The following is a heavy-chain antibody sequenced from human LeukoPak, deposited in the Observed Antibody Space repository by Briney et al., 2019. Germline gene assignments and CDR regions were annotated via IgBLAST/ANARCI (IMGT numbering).Heavy chain of an antibody. J-gene: IGHJ3*02. V-gene: IGHV1-24*01. CDR1: GYTLTELS. D-gene: IGHD1-26*01. CDR2: FDPEDGET. CDR3: ATGPNNGGSLPDAFDI. Sequence: ASVKVSCKVSGYTLTELSMHWVRQAPGKGLEWMGGFDPEDGETIYAQKFQGRVTMTEDTSTDTAYMELSSLRSEDTAVYYCATGPNNGGSLPDAFDIWGQGTMVTVSS.